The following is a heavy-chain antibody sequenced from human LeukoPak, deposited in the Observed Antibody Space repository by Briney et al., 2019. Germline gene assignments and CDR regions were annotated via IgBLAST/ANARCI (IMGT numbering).Heavy chain of an antibody. D-gene: IGHD6-19*01. J-gene: IGHJ5*02. CDR1: AFIFSGHW. V-gene: IGHV3-7*03. CDR3: ARGYSSGWYP. CDR2: IKEDGSER. Sequence: PGGSLRLSCEGSAFIFSGHWMNWVRQTPGKGLEWVASIKEDGSERQYVDSVKGRFSISRDNTKGSLFLQLNSLRAEDTAVYYCARGYSSGWYPWGQGTLVTVSS.